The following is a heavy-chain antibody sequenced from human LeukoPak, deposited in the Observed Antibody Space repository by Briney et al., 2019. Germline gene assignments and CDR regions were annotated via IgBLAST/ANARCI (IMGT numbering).Heavy chain of an antibody. CDR1: GFTFSSHG. Sequence: GGSLRLSCAASGFTFSSHGMHWVRQAPGKGLEWVAFIRYDGSNKYYADSVKGRFTISRDNSKNTLYLQMNSLRAEDTAVYYCARDKYYYGSGSYYLHYYGMDVWGQGTTVTVSS. J-gene: IGHJ6*02. D-gene: IGHD3-10*01. V-gene: IGHV3-30*02. CDR3: ARDKYYYGSGSYYLHYYGMDV. CDR2: IRYDGSNK.